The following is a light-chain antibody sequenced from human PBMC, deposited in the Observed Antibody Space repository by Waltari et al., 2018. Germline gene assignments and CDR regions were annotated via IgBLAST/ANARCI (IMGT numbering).Light chain of an antibody. J-gene: IGKJ4*01. Sequence: EIVMTQSPATLSVSPGERASISCRASQSIRTNLAWYQQRRGQAPRLLIYDASIRATGIPARFSGSGSGTEFTLTISSLQSEDFAVYYCQQYNSWPLTFGGGTKVEIK. CDR2: DAS. CDR1: QSIRTN. CDR3: QQYNSWPLT. V-gene: IGKV3-15*01.